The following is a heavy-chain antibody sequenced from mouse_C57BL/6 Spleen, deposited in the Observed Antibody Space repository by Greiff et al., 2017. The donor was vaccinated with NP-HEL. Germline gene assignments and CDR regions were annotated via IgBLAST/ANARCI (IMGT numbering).Heavy chain of an antibody. CDR3: ARSEGNYRGFAY. V-gene: IGHV14-2*01. CDR2: IDPEDGET. D-gene: IGHD2-1*01. CDR1: GFNIKDYY. Sequence: VQLQQSGAELVKPGASVKLSCTASGFNIKDYYMHWVKQRTEQGLEWIGRIDPEDGETKYAPKFQGKATITADTSSNTAYLQLSSRTSEDTDVDYGARSEGNYRGFAYWGQGTLVTVSA. J-gene: IGHJ3*01.